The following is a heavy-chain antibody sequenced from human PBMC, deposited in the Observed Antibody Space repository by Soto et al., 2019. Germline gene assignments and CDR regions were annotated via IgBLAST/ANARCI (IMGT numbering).Heavy chain of an antibody. V-gene: IGHV1-18*01. CDR2: IRGYNGNT. CDR1: GYTFTSYD. CDR3: ARGSGLWSAFDI. J-gene: IGHJ3*02. Sequence: QVQLVQSGAEVKKPGASVKVSCKASGYTFTSYDISWVRQAPGQGLQWMGWIRGYNGNTNYAPNLQGRVTMTKDTSTSTAYMELRSLRSDDTAVYYCARGSGLWSAFDIWGQGTMVTVSS. D-gene: IGHD5-18*01.